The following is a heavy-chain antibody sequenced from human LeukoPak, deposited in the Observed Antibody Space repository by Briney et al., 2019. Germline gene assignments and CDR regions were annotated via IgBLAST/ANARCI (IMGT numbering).Heavy chain of an antibody. CDR3: ASGVHYSSRLIDI. CDR1: GFTLSSNE. CDR2: ISSSGGTI. V-gene: IGHV3-48*03. Sequence: GGSLRLSCAASGFTLSSNEMNWVRQAPGKGLEWLSDISSSGGTIHYVDSVKGRFTISRDNAKNSLFLQMNSLRAEDTAVYYCASGVHYSSRLIDIWGQETMVTVSS. D-gene: IGHD2-2*01. J-gene: IGHJ3*02.